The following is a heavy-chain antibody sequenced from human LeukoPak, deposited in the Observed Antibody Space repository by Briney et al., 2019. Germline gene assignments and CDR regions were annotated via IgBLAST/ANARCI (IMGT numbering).Heavy chain of an antibody. Sequence: PSETLSLTCTVSGGSISSSSYYWRWIRQPPGKGLEWIGEINHSGSTNYNPSLKSRVTISVDTSKNQFSLKLSSVTAADTAVYYCARHARGEGVYPNYYYYMDVWGKGTTVTVSS. D-gene: IGHD3-10*01. J-gene: IGHJ6*03. V-gene: IGHV4-39*01. CDR2: INHSGST. CDR3: ARHARGEGVYPNYYYYMDV. CDR1: GGSISSSSYY.